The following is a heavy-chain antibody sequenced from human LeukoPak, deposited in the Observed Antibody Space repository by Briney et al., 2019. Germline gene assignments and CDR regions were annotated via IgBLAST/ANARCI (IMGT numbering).Heavy chain of an antibody. Sequence: GASVKVSCKASGCIFTNFGISWVRQAPGQGLEWMGGIIPIFGTANYAQKFQGRVTITADKSTSTAYMELSSLRSEDTAVYYCAPDCTNGVCLDYWGQGTLVTVSS. CDR1: GCIFTNFG. CDR3: APDCTNGVCLDY. V-gene: IGHV1-69*06. D-gene: IGHD2-8*01. CDR2: IIPIFGTA. J-gene: IGHJ4*02.